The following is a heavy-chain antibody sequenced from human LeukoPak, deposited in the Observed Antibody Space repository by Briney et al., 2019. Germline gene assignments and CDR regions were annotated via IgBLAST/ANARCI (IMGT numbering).Heavy chain of an antibody. V-gene: IGHV3-7*03. J-gene: IGHJ4*02. D-gene: IGHD3-22*01. CDR2: IRQDGLEK. Sequence: GGSLRLSCAASGFTFSSHWMSWVRQAPGKGLELVVNIRQDGLEKHHVDSVKGRFTIIRDNAKNSLSLQMNNLRADDTAVYYCAKRIYDSSGSFDYWGQGTLVTVSS. CDR1: GFTFSSHW. CDR3: AKRIYDSSGSFDY.